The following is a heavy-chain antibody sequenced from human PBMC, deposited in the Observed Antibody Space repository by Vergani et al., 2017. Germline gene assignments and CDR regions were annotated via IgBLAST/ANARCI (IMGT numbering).Heavy chain of an antibody. CDR1: GYSFSRNW. V-gene: IGHV5-51*03. D-gene: IGHD3/OR15-3a*01. CDR2: IYPGNSET. CDR3: ARVYCRGMXCAGTDYFYHIDV. J-gene: IGHJ6*03. Sequence: EVQLEQSGAAVKKPGGSLEISCKGSGYSFSRNWIAWVRERPGQGLEWMGMIYPGNSETRNNPSFRGQVTMSVDKSISTAYLQWSSLKASDSAMYYCARVYCRGMXCAGTDYFYHIDVWGKGTTVTVS.